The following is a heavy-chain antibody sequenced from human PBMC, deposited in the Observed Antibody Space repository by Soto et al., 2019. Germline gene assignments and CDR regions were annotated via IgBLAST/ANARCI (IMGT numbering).Heavy chain of an antibody. CDR2: IYYSGST. D-gene: IGHD2-15*01. CDR3: ARARGYCSGGSCHPQLWLPNYYFDY. CDR1: GGSIRIYY. J-gene: IGHJ4*02. V-gene: IGHV4-59*01. Sequence: WETRSLTCTGSGGSIRIYYVILLRQPQGKGLVWIAYIYYSGSTNYNPSLKSRVTISVDTSKNQFSLKLSSVTAADTAVYYCARARGYCSGGSCHPQLWLPNYYFDYWGQGTLVTVSS.